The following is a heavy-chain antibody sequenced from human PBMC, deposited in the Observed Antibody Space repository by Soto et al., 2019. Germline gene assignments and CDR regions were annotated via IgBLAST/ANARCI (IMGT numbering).Heavy chain of an antibody. CDR3: AADATAWQQMVPSDY. V-gene: IGHV1-58*01. Sequence: QMQLEQSEPEVKKPGTSVKVSCKASGFTFTSSAFQWVRQARGQRLEWIGWIAVGSGYTNYAQRFQDRVTLTRDMSTATTYMELSRLTSEDTAIYYCAADATAWQQMVPSDYWGQGTLVTVSS. CDR2: IAVGSGYT. J-gene: IGHJ4*02. CDR1: GFTFTSSA. D-gene: IGHD2-8*01.